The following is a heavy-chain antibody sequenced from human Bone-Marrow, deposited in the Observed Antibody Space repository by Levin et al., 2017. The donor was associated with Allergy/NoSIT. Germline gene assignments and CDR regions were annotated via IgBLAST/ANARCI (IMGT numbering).Heavy chain of an antibody. Sequence: PSETLSLTCAVSGGSISSSNWWSWVRQPPGKGLEWIGEIYHSGSTNYNPSLKSRVTISVDKSKNQFSLKLSSVTAADTAVYYCARVSGMVRGDGWFDPWGQGTLVTVSS. V-gene: IGHV4-4*02. CDR1: GGSISSSNW. J-gene: IGHJ5*02. CDR2: IYHSGST. D-gene: IGHD3-10*01. CDR3: ARVSGMVRGDGWFDP.